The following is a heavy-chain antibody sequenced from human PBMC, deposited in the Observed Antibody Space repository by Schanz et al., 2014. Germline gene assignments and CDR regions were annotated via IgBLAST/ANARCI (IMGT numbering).Heavy chain of an antibody. V-gene: IGHV3-23*04. CDR2: ISANGGST. Sequence: EVQVVESGGGLVQPGGSLRLSCAASGFAFSNYAMNWVRQAPGKGLEWVSGISANGGSTHYADSVKGRFTISRDNSKTTLFLQMNSLGVDATALSYCATPPPAYTTNWYTYSFVYWGQGTLVTVSS. CDR1: GFAFSNYA. D-gene: IGHD3-16*01. CDR3: ATPPPAYTTNWYTYSFVY. J-gene: IGHJ4*02.